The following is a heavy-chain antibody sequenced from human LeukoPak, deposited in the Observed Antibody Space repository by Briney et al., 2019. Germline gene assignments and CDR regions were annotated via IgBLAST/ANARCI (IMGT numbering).Heavy chain of an antibody. J-gene: IGHJ3*02. CDR3: SRHLRGGFDFDI. D-gene: IGHD3-16*01. V-gene: IGHV4-39*01. Sequence: PSETLSLTCIVSGGSISSTHYYWGWSRQPPGKGLEWIESLSYSGSTYYNPSLRSRVTISVDASKNQFSRKLSSVTAAETTVYYCSRHLRGGFDFDIWGPGTMVTVS. CDR2: LSYSGST. CDR1: GGSISSTHYY.